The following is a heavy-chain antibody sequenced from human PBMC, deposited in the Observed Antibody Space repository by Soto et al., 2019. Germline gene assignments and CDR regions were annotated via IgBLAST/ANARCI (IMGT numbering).Heavy chain of an antibody. J-gene: IGHJ4*02. V-gene: IGHV5-51*01. CDR2: IYPADSDT. Sequence: PGESLKISCKGSGYSFTNYWIGWVRQMPGKGLEWMGIIYPADSDTRYSPPFQGQVTISVDKSISTAYLQWSSLKASDSAMYYCARRDSSSWFYWGQGTLVTVSS. CDR3: ARRDSSSWFY. D-gene: IGHD6-13*01. CDR1: GYSFTNYW.